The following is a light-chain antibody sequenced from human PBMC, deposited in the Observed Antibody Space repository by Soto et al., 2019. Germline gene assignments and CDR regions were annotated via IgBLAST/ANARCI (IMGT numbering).Light chain of an antibody. Sequence: EIVLTQSPGTLSLSPGERATLSCRASQSVSSSYLAWYQQKSGQAPRLLIYGASSRATGIPDRFSGSGSGTDXTLTXSXLXPEDFXXXXXXXXXXSXPXTFGQGTKLEIK. CDR1: QSVSSSY. J-gene: IGKJ2*01. CDR2: GAS. V-gene: IGKV3-20*01. CDR3: XXXXXSXPXT.